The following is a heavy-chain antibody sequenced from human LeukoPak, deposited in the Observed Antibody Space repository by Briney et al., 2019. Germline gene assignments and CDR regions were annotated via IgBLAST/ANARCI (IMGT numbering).Heavy chain of an antibody. V-gene: IGHV1-69*05. Sequence: ASVKVSCKASGCTCSSYAISWVRQAPGQGLEWMGGIIPIFGTANYAQKFQGRVTITTDESTSTAYMELSSLRSEDTAVYYCARGTVVLNWFDPRGQGTLVTVSS. CDR1: GCTCSSYA. D-gene: IGHD2-15*01. CDR2: IIPIFGTA. CDR3: ARGTVVLNWFDP. J-gene: IGHJ5*02.